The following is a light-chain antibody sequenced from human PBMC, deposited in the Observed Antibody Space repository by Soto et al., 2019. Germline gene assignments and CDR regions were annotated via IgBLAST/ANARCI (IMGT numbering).Light chain of an antibody. CDR2: DAS. CDR3: QQRSNWLT. J-gene: IGKJ4*01. CDR1: QSVSSY. V-gene: IGKV3-11*01. Sequence: EIVLTQSPATLSLSPGERATLSCRASQSVSSYLVWYQQKPGQAPRLLIYDASNRATGIPARFSGSGSGTDVTLTISSLEPEDFAVYYCQQRSNWLTFGGGTKVEIK.